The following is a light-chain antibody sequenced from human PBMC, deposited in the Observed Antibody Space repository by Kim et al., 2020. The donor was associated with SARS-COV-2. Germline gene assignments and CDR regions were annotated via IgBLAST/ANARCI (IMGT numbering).Light chain of an antibody. CDR3: QQFTHYWT. Sequence: SPSVGASFPCPCRASLSISGWFAWSQQTPGRAPNVLIYDRSTLPSGVPSRFSGSCSGTEFTPAISSLHPDVVATYYCQQFTHYWTFGQGTKVDIK. V-gene: IGKV1-5*01. CDR1: LSISGW. J-gene: IGKJ1*01. CDR2: DRS.